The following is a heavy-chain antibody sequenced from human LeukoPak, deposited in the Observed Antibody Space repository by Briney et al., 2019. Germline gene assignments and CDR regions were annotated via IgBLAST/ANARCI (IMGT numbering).Heavy chain of an antibody. CDR2: IYYSGST. CDR3: ARVKRLWYMDV. V-gene: IGHV4-59*11. J-gene: IGHJ6*03. CDR1: GGSISSHY. Sequence: SETLSLTCTVSGGSISSHYWSWIRQPPGKGLEWIGYIYYSGSTNYNPSLKSRVTISVDTYKTQFSLKLSSVTAADTAVYYCARVKRLWYMDVWGKGTTVTVSS. D-gene: IGHD3-16*01.